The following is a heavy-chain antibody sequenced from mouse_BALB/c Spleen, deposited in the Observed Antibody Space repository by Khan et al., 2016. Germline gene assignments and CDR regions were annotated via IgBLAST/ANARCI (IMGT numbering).Heavy chain of an antibody. V-gene: IGHV2-5*01. CDR3: AKNGGNYGFGY. CDR2: IWRGGST. D-gene: IGHD2-1*01. CDR1: GFSLTSYG. Sequence: QVQLQQSGPGLVQPSQSLSITCTVSGFSLTSYGVHWVRQSPGKGLEWLGAIWRGGSTDYNAAFMSRLSITKDNSKSQVFFKMNSLQADDTARCYCAKNGGNYGFGYWGQGTTLTVSS. J-gene: IGHJ2*01.